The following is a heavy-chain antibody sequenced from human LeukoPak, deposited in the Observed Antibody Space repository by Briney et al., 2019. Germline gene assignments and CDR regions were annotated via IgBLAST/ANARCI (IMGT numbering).Heavy chain of an antibody. D-gene: IGHD2-15*01. Sequence: PSETLSLTCTVSGGSISSYYWSWIRQPPGEGLEWIGYIYYSGSTNYNPSLKSRVTISVDTSKNQFSLKLTSVTAADTAVYYCARTMEGYCSGGSCYQYSYYMDVWGKGTTVTVSS. J-gene: IGHJ6*03. CDR2: IYYSGST. CDR1: GGSISSYY. CDR3: ARTMEGYCSGGSCYQYSYYMDV. V-gene: IGHV4-59*01.